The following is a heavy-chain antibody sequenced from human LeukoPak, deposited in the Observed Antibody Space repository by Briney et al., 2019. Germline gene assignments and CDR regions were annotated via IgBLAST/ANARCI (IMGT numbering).Heavy chain of an antibody. CDR1: GFTFSSYA. CDR2: IRGSGGST. V-gene: IGHV3-23*01. Sequence: GGSLRLSCAASGFTFSSYAMSWVRQAPGKGLEWVSAIRGSGGSTYYGDSVKGRFSISRDNSKNTLYLQINSLRADDTAVYYCAKDTRYYYDSSGYFVYWGQGTLVTVSS. CDR3: AKDTRYYYDSSGYFVY. D-gene: IGHD3-22*01. J-gene: IGHJ4*02.